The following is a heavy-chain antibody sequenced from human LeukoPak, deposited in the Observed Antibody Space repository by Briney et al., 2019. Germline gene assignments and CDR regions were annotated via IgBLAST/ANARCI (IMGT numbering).Heavy chain of an antibody. J-gene: IGHJ6*03. CDR1: GGSISSYY. CDR2: IYTSGCT. D-gene: IGHD3-22*01. CDR3: ARDRGTSGIVVVAYYYYMDV. Sequence: SETLSLTCTVSGGSISSYYWSWIRQPAGKGLEWIGRIYTSGCTNYNPSHKSRVTMSVDTSKKHFSLKLSSVTAADTAVYYCARDRGTSGIVVVAYYYYMDVWGKGATVTVSS. V-gene: IGHV4-4*07.